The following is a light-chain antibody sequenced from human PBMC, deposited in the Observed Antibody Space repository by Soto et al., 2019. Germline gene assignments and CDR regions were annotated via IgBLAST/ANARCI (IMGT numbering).Light chain of an antibody. CDR1: QSITNN. CDR3: QQYKNWPLT. CDR2: AAS. V-gene: IGKV3-15*01. J-gene: IGKJ4*01. Sequence: EIVMTQSPATLSVSPGKTVTLSCRASQSITNNLAGYQQKPGQAPRLLSFAASNRAANIPARFSGSRSGTEMTLSSSSLQSEGFEVYFCQQYKNWPLTFGGGTKVEIK.